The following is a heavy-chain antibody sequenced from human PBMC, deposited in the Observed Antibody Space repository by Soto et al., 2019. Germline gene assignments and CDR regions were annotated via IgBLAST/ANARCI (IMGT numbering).Heavy chain of an antibody. CDR1: GFTFSTFN. D-gene: IGHD2-2*01. V-gene: IGHV3-48*02. Sequence: GGSLRLSCAASGFTFSTFNMNWVRQAPGKGLEWVSYISSSGSTIYYADSVKGRFTISRDNAKNSLYLQMNGLRDGDTAVYYCARDQRNARSNDAFDIWGQGTMVTVSS. J-gene: IGHJ3*02. CDR3: ARDQRNARSNDAFDI. CDR2: ISSSGSTI.